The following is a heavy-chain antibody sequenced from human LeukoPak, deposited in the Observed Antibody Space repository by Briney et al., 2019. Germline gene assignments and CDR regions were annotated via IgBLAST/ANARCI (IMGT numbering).Heavy chain of an antibody. Sequence: GGSLRLSCAASGFTFNNYAMSWFRQTPGKGLEWVSAISGSGDRTYYAESVKGRFSISRDNSKNTLNLQMHSLRAEDTAVYYCGKRELWHGSGEDAWGQGTTVTVSS. V-gene: IGHV3-23*01. CDR2: ISGSGDRT. CDR1: GFTFNNYA. J-gene: IGHJ6*01. D-gene: IGHD3-10*01. CDR3: GKRELWHGSGEDA.